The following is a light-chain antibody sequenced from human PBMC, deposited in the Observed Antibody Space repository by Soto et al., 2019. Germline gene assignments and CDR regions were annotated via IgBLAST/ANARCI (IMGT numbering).Light chain of an antibody. Sequence: EIVLTHSPATLSLSPGERATLSCRASQSVSSYLAWYQQKPGQAPRLLIYDASNRATGIPARFSSSGSGTDFTLTISSLEPEDFAVYYCQQRSNWPPLTFGGGTKV. CDR1: QSVSSY. CDR3: QQRSNWPPLT. CDR2: DAS. J-gene: IGKJ4*01. V-gene: IGKV3-11*01.